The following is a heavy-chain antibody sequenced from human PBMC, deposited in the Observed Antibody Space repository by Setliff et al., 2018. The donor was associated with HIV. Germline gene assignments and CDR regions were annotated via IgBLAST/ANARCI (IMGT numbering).Heavy chain of an antibody. CDR3: ARGPRWLSQPFDY. CDR1: GGSFSGYY. Sequence: SETLSLTCAVYGGSFSGYYWSWIRQPPGKGLEWIGEINHSGSTNYNPSLKSRVTISVDTSKNQFSLKLSSVTAADTAVYYCARGPRWLSQPFDYWGQGTLVTVPQ. V-gene: IGHV4-34*01. D-gene: IGHD6-19*01. J-gene: IGHJ4*02. CDR2: INHSGST.